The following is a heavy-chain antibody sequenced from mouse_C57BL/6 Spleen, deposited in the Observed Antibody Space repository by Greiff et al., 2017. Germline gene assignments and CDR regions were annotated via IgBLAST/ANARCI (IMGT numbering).Heavy chain of an antibody. CDR1: GFTFSSYT. Sequence: EVKLVESGGGLVKPGGSLKLSCAASGFTFSSYTMSWVRQTPEKRLEWVATISGGGGNTYYPDSVKGRFTISRDNAKNTLYLQMSSLRSEDTALYYCARQGDDGYYFDYWGQGTTLTVSS. D-gene: IGHD2-3*01. V-gene: IGHV5-9*01. CDR2: ISGGGGNT. J-gene: IGHJ2*01. CDR3: ARQGDDGYYFDY.